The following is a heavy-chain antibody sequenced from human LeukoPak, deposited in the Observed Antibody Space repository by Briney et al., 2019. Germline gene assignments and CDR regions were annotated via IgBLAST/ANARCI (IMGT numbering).Heavy chain of an antibody. V-gene: IGHV3-23*01. CDR1: GFTFGSYA. J-gene: IGHJ4*02. CDR3: AKDPTRITIFGVVIPSENPFDY. D-gene: IGHD3-3*01. CDR2: ISGSGGST. Sequence: PGGSLRLSCAASGFTFGSYAMTWVRQAPGKGLEWVSAISGSGGSTYYVDSVKGRFTISRDNSKNTLYLQMDSLRAEDTAVYYCAKDPTRITIFGVVIPSENPFDYWGQGTLVTVSS.